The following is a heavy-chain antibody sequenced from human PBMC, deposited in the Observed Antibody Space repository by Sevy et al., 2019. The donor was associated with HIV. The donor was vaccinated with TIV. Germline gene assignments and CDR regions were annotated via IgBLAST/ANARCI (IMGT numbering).Heavy chain of an antibody. CDR1: GFSFSNYW. V-gene: IGHV3-7*01. CDR2: IKQDESEK. Sequence: GGSLRLSCATSGFSFSNYWMHWVRQAPGKGLEWVANIKQDESEKYYVASVKGRFTISRDNAKNSVYMQMNSLSPEDTAIYYCARDNSGSFDYWGQGTLVTVSS. CDR3: ARDNSGSFDY. J-gene: IGHJ4*02. D-gene: IGHD3-22*01.